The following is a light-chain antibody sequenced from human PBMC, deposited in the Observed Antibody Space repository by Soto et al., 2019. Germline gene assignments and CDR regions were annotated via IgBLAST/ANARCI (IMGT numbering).Light chain of an antibody. V-gene: IGLV2-14*03. CDR1: SSDVGAYDY. CDR2: AVS. J-gene: IGLJ1*01. CDR3: SSFTTSTSYV. Sequence: QSALNQPASVSGSPGQAITISCTGTSSDVGAYDYVSWYHQHPGGVPKLMIFAVSDRPSGVSNRFSGSKSVNTAFLTISGLQAEDEADYNCSSFTTSTSYVFGTGTKFTV.